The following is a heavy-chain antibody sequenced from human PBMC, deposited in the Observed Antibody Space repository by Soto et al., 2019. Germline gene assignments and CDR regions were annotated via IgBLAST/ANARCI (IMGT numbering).Heavy chain of an antibody. Sequence: SETLSLTCIVSGDSISSADYYWSWIRQPPGKGLEWIGHIYYSGSTYYTPSLKSRVTISIDTSKNQFSLRMTSVTAADTAVYYCARDRGSSWMYKWFDPWSQGTQVTVSS. V-gene: IGHV4-30-4*01. D-gene: IGHD6-13*01. CDR2: IYYSGST. CDR3: ARDRGSSWMYKWFDP. CDR1: GDSISSADYY. J-gene: IGHJ5*02.